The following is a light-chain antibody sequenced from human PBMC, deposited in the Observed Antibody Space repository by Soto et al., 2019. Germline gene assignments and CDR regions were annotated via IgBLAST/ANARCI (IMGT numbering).Light chain of an antibody. CDR2: DAS. Sequence: EIVMTQSPATLSVSPGERATLSCRASQSVRSNLAWYQQKPGQALRLLIYDASTRATGIPARFSGSGSGTEFTLIISSLQSEDFAVYYCQQYNEWPLTFXGGTKVDIK. CDR3: QQYNEWPLT. V-gene: IGKV3-15*01. CDR1: QSVRSN. J-gene: IGKJ4*01.